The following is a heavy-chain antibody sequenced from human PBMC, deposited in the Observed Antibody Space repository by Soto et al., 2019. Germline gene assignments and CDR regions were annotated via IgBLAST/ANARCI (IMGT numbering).Heavy chain of an antibody. CDR1: GFTFSSYW. J-gene: IGHJ3*02. D-gene: IGHD7-27*01. CDR3: AGYAGVGAFDI. V-gene: IGHV3-7*03. Sequence: GGSLRLSCAASGFTFSSYWMSWVRQAPGKGLEWVANIKQDGSEKYYVDCVKGRFTISRDNAKNSLYLQMNSLRAEDTAVYYCAGYAGVGAFDIWGQGTMVTVSS. CDR2: IKQDGSEK.